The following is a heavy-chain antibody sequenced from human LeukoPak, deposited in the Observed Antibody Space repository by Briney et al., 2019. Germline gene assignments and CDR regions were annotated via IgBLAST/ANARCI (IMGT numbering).Heavy chain of an antibody. CDR3: PKTTRAAYNPFDY. CDR1: GFTFRRYA. CDR2: ISNSGESP. J-gene: IGHJ4*02. Sequence: PGGSLRLSCAPAGFTFRRYAMSWGRQAPGKGLEWVCGISNSGESPYYARSVEGRFTISRDSSKKTLYLDITRLRPEATAVYYCPKTTRAAYNPFDYLGQGTLVTVSS. V-gene: IGHV3-23*01. D-gene: IGHD1-1*01.